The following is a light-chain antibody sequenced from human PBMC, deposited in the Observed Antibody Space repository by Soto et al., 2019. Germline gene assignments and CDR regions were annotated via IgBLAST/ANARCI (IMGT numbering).Light chain of an antibody. J-gene: IGLJ3*02. V-gene: IGLV2-14*01. CDR2: EVS. CDR3: NSYTSNSTRV. Sequence: QSVLTQPASVSGSPGQSITISCTGTSSDIGRYNYVSWYQQHPGKAPKLMIYEVSNRPSGVSNRFSGSKSGNTASLTISGLQAEDEADYYCNSYTSNSTRVFGGGTKL. CDR1: SSDIGRYNY.